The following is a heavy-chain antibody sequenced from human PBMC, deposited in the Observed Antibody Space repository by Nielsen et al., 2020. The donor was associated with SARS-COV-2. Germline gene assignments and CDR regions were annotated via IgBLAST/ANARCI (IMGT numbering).Heavy chain of an antibody. CDR3: AKDVWSGAHQIGPDY. Sequence: GESLKISCAASGFTFANYGIHWVRQVAGRGLEWVAIVSRDGSDTFYVDSVKGRFTISRDNSKNTVYLQMNSLRAEDTAVYHCAKDVWSGAHQIGPDYWGQGTLVTVSP. D-gene: IGHD3-3*01. CDR2: VSRDGSDT. V-gene: IGHV3-30*18. J-gene: IGHJ4*02. CDR1: GFTFANYG.